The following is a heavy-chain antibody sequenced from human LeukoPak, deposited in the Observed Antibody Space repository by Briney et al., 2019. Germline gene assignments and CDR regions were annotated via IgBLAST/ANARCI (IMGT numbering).Heavy chain of an antibody. CDR1: GFSFSSYA. CDR3: ARDPDGSSGYSFTFDY. D-gene: IGHD3-22*01. Sequence: PGRSLRLSCGASGFSFSSYAMHWVRQAPGKGLEWVALISYDGSNKYYADSVKGRFTISRDNSKNTLYLQMNSLRAEDTAVYYCARDPDGSSGYSFTFDYWGQGTLVTVSS. J-gene: IGHJ4*02. V-gene: IGHV3-30-3*01. CDR2: ISYDGSNK.